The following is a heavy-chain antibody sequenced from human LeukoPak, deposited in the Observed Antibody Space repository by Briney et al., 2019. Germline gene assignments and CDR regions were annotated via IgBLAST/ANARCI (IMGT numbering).Heavy chain of an antibody. D-gene: IGHD1-26*01. Sequence: PGGSLRLSCAASGFSFSDYAMVWVRQAPRKGLEWVSSISSSSSYIYYADSVKGRFTISRDNAKNSLYLQMNSLRAEDTAVYYCARAHTGDYYYYMDVWGKGTTVTVSS. V-gene: IGHV3-21*01. CDR3: ARAHTGDYYYYMDV. CDR2: ISSSSSYI. CDR1: GFSFSDYA. J-gene: IGHJ6*03.